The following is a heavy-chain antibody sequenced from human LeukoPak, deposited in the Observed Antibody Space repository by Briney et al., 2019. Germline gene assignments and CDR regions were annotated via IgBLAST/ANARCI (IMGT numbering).Heavy chain of an antibody. V-gene: IGHV1-69*01. CDR3: ASSFECSSFPGFDY. Sequence: KISCKGSGYSFTSYWIGWVRQAPGQGLEWMGGIIPIFGTANYAQKFQGRVTITADESTSTAYMELSSLRSEDTAVYYCASSFECSSFPGFDYWGQGTLVTVSS. CDR1: GYSFTSYW. D-gene: IGHD6-6*01. CDR2: IIPIFGTA. J-gene: IGHJ4*02.